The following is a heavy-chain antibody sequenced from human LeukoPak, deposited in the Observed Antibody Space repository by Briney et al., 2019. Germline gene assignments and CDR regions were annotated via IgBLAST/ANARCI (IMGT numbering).Heavy chain of an antibody. CDR1: GFTFSGYS. CDR2: ISSSSSYI. J-gene: IGHJ6*02. D-gene: IGHD5-18*01. CDR3: ARAQGYGTTDYYYYYGMDV. V-gene: IGHV3-21*01. Sequence: PGGSLRLSCAASGFTFSGYSMNWVRQAPGKGLEWVSSISSSSSYIYYADSVKGRFTISRDNAKNSLYLQMNSLRAEDTAVYYCARAQGYGTTDYYYYYGMDVWGQGTTVTVSS.